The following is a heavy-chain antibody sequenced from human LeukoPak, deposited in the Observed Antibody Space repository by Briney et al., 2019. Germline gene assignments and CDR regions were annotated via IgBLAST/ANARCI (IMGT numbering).Heavy chain of an antibody. CDR2: ISNDGSRK. V-gene: IGHV3-30*03. CDR3: ARNRAWNYFDY. CDR1: GFTFRSHG. J-gene: IGHJ4*02. D-gene: IGHD2/OR15-2a*01. Sequence: GESLRLSCAASGFTFRSHGMNWVRQAPGKGLEWVAIISNDGSRKYYAHSVEGRFTISRDNSKNTLYLQMDSLRAEDTAVYYCARNRAWNYFDYWGQGTLVTVSS.